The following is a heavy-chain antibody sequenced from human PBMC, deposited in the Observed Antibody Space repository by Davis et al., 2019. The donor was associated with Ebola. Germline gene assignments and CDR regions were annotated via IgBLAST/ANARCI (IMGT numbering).Heavy chain of an antibody. V-gene: IGHV3-30*18. CDR1: GFTFSNYG. Sequence: GESLKISCVASGFTFSNYGMHWVRQAPGKGLEWVAVISYDGSNKYYADSVKGRFTISRDNSKNTLYLQMNSLRAENTAVYYCAKDLDVVVPAAILYYYYGMDVWGQGTTVTVSS. CDR2: ISYDGSNK. D-gene: IGHD2-2*02. CDR3: AKDLDVVVPAAILYYYYGMDV. J-gene: IGHJ6*02.